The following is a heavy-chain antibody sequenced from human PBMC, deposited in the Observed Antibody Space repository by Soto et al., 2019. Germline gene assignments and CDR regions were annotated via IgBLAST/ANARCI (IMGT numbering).Heavy chain of an antibody. D-gene: IGHD2-21*01. CDR1: GGSLPDHY. CDR2: VYYSGAT. Sequence: QVQLQESGPGLVKPSETLSLTCTVAGGSLPDHYWNWFRQSPGRGLQWIGSVYYSGATSYNPSPTSRVTMTVDTSKNQFSLKLRSVTAADTAVYFCARGNDWKGSTFDIWGQGTMVSVSS. V-gene: IGHV4-59*11. CDR3: ARGNDWKGSTFDI. J-gene: IGHJ3*02.